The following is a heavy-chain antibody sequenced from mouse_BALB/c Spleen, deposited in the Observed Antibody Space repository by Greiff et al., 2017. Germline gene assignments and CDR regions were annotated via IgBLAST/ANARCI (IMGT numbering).Heavy chain of an antibody. CDR2: ISSGSSTI. V-gene: IGHV5-17*02. CDR1: GFTFSSFG. J-gene: IGHJ2*01. D-gene: IGHD2-1*01. CDR3: ARSGGNYIYYFDY. Sequence: EVQRVESGGGLVQPGGSRKLSCAASGFTFSSFGMHWVRQAPEKGLEWVAYISSGSSTIYYADTVKGRFTISRDNPKNTLFLQMTSLRSEDTAMYYCARSGGNYIYYFDYWGQGTTLTVSS.